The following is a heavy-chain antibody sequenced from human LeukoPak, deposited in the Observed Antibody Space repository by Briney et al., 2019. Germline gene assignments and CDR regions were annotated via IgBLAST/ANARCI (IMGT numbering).Heavy chain of an antibody. V-gene: IGHV4-31*03. CDR1: GGSISSGGYY. Sequence: SETLSLTCTVSGGSISSGGYYWSWLRQHPGKGLEWIGYIYYSGSTYYNPSLKRRVTISVDTSKNQFSLKLSSVTAADTAVYYCARGVPDYYYYSMDVWGKGTTVTVSS. CDR2: IYYSGST. CDR3: ARGVPDYYYYSMDV. J-gene: IGHJ6*04. D-gene: IGHD2-2*01.